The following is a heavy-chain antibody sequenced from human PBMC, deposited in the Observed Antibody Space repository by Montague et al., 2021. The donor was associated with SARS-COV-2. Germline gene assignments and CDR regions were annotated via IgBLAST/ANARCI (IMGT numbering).Heavy chain of an antibody. J-gene: IGHJ4*02. Sequence: SETLSLTCGVYTESFNFYYWTWIRQPPGKGLEWIGEINHRGSTNNNPSLKTRVTISINTSKKQFSLRLSSVTAADTAVYYCARGQDVYAINGDLNYWGQGTLVTVSA. D-gene: IGHD2-21*02. V-gene: IGHV4-34*01. CDR1: TESFNFYY. CDR2: INHRGST. CDR3: ARGQDVYAINGDLNY.